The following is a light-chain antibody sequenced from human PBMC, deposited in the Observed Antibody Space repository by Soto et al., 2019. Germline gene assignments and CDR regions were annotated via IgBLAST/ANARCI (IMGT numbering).Light chain of an antibody. Sequence: EVVMTQSPATLSVSPGERATLSCRASQSISTDLAWYQQKPGQAPSLLIFSASTRATGVPARFSGSGSGTEFTLTISSLQSEDFAVYYCQQYNKWPQWTFGQGTKVDIK. CDR2: SAS. J-gene: IGKJ1*01. CDR3: QQYNKWPQWT. CDR1: QSISTD. V-gene: IGKV3-15*01.